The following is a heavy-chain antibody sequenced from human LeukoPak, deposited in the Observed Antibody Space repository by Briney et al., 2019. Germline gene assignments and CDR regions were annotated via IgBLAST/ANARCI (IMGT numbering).Heavy chain of an antibody. D-gene: IGHD4-17*01. Sequence: GGSLRLSCAASGFTLSSYWMHWVRQAPGKGLVWVSRINSHGSSTTYADSVKGRFAISRDNAKNTLYLQMNSLRAEDTAVYYCTREDYASYYFDYWGQGTLVTVSS. CDR3: TREDYASYYFDY. V-gene: IGHV3-74*01. CDR2: INSHGSST. J-gene: IGHJ4*02. CDR1: GFTLSSYW.